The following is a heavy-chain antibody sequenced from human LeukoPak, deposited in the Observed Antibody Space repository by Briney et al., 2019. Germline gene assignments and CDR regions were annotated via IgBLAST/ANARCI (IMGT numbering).Heavy chain of an antibody. J-gene: IGHJ4*02. CDR3: ARGIAVAGTYYIDY. CDR2: IWYDGNNE. V-gene: IGHV3-33*01. D-gene: IGHD6-19*01. Sequence: PGRSLRLSCAASGFTFSGYGIHWVRQAPGKGLEWVAVIWYDGNNEYYAGSVKGRFTISRDNSKNTLYLQMNSLRVEDTAVYYCARGIAVAGTYYIDYWGQGTLVTVSS. CDR1: GFTFSGYG.